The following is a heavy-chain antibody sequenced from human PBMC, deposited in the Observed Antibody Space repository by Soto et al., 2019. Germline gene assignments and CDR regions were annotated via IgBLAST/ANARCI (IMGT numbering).Heavy chain of an antibody. J-gene: IGHJ3*01. Sequence: SETLSLTCSVTGGSINNYYWSWVRQSAGKGLEWIGRVFTTGTTDYNPSLKGRVTISVDTSKNQFSLSLRSVTAADTAFYYCARHDYADRTFDLWGQGTKVTVSS. V-gene: IGHV4-4*07. D-gene: IGHD5-12*01. CDR3: ARHDYADRTFDL. CDR2: VFTTGTT. CDR1: GGSINNYY.